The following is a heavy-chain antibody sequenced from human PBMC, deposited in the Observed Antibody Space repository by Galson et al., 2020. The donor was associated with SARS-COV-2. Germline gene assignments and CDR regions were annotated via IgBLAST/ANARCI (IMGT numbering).Heavy chain of an antibody. CDR2: INHSGST. CDR3: AGNLNYYYYYGMDV. V-gene: IGHV4-34*01. Sequence: SETLSLTCAVYGGSFSGYYWSWIRQPPGKGLEWIGEINHSGSTNYNPSLKSRVTISVDTSKNQFSLKLSSVTAADTAVYYCAGNLNYYYYYGMDVWGQGTTVTFSS. CDR1: GGSFSGYY. J-gene: IGHJ6*02.